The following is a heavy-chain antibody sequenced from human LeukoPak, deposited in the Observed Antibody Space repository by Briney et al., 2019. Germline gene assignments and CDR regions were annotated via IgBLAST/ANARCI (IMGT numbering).Heavy chain of an antibody. CDR2: ISPSGDIT. D-gene: IGHD3-10*01. CDR3: AKDDAWLRFGE. CDR1: GFTFSNHG. Sequence: GGSLRLSCAASGFTFSNHGMNWVRQAPGKGLEWVSGISPSGDITYYADSVKGRFTISRDNSRNTLYLEVISLTAEDTAVYYCAKDDAWLRFGEWSQGTLVTVSS. V-gene: IGHV3-23*01. J-gene: IGHJ4*02.